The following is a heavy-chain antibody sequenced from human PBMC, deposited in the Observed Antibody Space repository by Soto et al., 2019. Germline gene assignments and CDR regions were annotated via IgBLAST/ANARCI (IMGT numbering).Heavy chain of an antibody. Sequence: SETLSLTCAVYGGSFSGYYWSWIRQPPGKGLEWIGEINHSGSTNHNPSLKSRVTISVDTSKNQFSLKLSSVTAADTAVYYCARVIGGNSVDYWGQGTLVTVSS. CDR3: ARVIGGNSVDY. J-gene: IGHJ4*02. CDR1: GGSFSGYY. CDR2: INHSGST. D-gene: IGHD2-21*02. V-gene: IGHV4-34*01.